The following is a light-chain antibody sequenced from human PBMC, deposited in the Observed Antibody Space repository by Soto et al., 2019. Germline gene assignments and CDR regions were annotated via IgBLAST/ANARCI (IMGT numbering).Light chain of an antibody. CDR1: SSNIGAGYD. Sequence: QLVLTQPPSVSGAPGQRVTISCTGSSSNIGAGYDVHWYQQLPGTAPKLLIYGNSNRPSGVPDRFSDSKSGTAASLAITGLQAEDEPDCFLQSYDSGLSGVVFGGGTKLTV. CDR2: GNS. V-gene: IGLV1-40*01. J-gene: IGLJ2*01. CDR3: QSYDSGLSGVV.